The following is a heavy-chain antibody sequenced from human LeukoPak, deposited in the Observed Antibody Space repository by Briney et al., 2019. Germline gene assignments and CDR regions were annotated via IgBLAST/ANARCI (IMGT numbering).Heavy chain of an antibody. CDR1: GFTFSSYW. J-gene: IGHJ6*04. V-gene: IGHV3-7*03. D-gene: IGHD5-18*01. Sequence: GGSLRLSCAASGFTFSSYWMSWVRQAPGKGLEWVANTKQDGSEKYYVDSVKGRFTISRDNAKNSLYLQMNSLRAEDTAVYYCARIGRGLGGYSYGYWYYYYGMDVWGKGTTVTVSS. CDR3: ARIGRGLGGYSYGYWYYYYGMDV. CDR2: TKQDGSEK.